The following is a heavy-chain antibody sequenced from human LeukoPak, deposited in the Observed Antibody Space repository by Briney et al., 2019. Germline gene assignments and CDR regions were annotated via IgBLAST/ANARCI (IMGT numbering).Heavy chain of an antibody. J-gene: IGHJ4*02. Sequence: GGSLRLSCAASGFTFSSYDVNWVRQAPGKGREWVSGINNNGHRTDYADPVRGRFTISRDNSKNTLYLQMNSLRAEDTAVYYCAKVSWPDYSSGNSWGQGTLVTVSS. CDR3: AKVSWPDYSSGNS. V-gene: IGHV3-23*01. D-gene: IGHD6-19*01. CDR2: INNNGHRT. CDR1: GFTFSSYD.